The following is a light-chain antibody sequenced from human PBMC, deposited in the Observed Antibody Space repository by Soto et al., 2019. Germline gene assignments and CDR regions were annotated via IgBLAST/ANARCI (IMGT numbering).Light chain of an antibody. CDR3: QSYASSGFVV. CDR2: GNT. CDR1: SSNIGADND. V-gene: IGLV1-40*01. J-gene: IGLJ2*01. Sequence: QSVLTQPPSVSGAPGQRVTISCTGSSSNIGADNDVHWYQQLPGTAPKLLIYGNTNRPSGVPDRFSGSKSGTSASLAITGLQAEDEADYYCQSYASSGFVVFGGGTKVTVL.